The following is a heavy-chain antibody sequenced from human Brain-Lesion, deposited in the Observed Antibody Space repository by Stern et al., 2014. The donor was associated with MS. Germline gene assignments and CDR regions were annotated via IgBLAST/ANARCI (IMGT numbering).Heavy chain of an antibody. CDR1: GYIFTGYY. CDR3: ARDQRGITIFGVVTDYYYLGMDV. J-gene: IGHJ6*02. Sequence: QVQLVQSGAEVKKPGASVKVSCKTSGYIFTGYYIHWVRQAPGQGLEWMAWINPNTGGTKYAQKVQGRVPMSRDTSISTAYVELSSLTSDDTAVYYCARDQRGITIFGVVTDYYYLGMDVWGQGTTVTVSS. V-gene: IGHV1-2*02. CDR2: INPNTGGT. D-gene: IGHD3-3*01.